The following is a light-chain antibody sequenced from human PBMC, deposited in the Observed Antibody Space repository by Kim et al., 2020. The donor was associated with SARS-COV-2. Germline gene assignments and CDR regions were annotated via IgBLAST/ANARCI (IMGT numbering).Light chain of an antibody. CDR3: QQYGNSPET. J-gene: IGKJ2*01. V-gene: IGKV3-20*01. Sequence: EIVLTQSPGTLSLSPGERATLSCRASQSVSSNYVAWYQQKPGQAPRLLIYGASSRATGTPDRFSGSGSRTDFTLTISRLEPEDFAVYYCQQYGNSPETFGQGTKLEIK. CDR2: GAS. CDR1: QSVSSNY.